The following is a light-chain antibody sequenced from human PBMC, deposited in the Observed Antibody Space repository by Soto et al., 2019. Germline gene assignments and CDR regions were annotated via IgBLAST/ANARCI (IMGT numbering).Light chain of an antibody. J-gene: IGKJ1*01. CDR2: GAS. Sequence: ELGLTHSAGPLSLSPWARATLSCRPSQSVGSDYLAWYQQKPGQAPRILIFGASGRATGIPDRFSGSGSGTDFTLTISRLEPEDFAVYYCQQYGSLSWTFGQGTKVDIK. CDR1: QSVGSDY. CDR3: QQYGSLSWT. V-gene: IGKV3-20*01.